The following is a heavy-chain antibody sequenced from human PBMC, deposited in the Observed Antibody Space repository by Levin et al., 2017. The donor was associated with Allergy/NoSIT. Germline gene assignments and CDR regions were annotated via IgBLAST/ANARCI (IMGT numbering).Heavy chain of an antibody. CDR1: GGSISSSSYY. V-gene: IGHV4-39*07. CDR2: IYYSGST. Sequence: SETLSLTCTVSGGSISSSSYYWGWIRQPPGKGLEWIGSIYYSGSTYYNPSLKSRVTISVDTSKNQFSLKLSSVTAADTAVYYCARGRAYDYVWGSYRYSLDYWGQGTLVTVSS. CDR3: ARGRAYDYVWGSYRYSLDY. D-gene: IGHD3-16*02. J-gene: IGHJ4*02.